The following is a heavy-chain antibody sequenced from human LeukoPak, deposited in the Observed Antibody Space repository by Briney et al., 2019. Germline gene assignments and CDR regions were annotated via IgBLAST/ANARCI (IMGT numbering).Heavy chain of an antibody. D-gene: IGHD6-13*01. CDR1: GGSINNGGYY. CDR2: IYYSGSS. Sequence: SETLSLTCTVSGGSINNGGYYWSWIRQHPGKGLEWIGYIYYSGSSYYNLSLRSRVTISVDTSKNHFSLKLSSVTAADTAVYYCATSPASSCLDDWGQGTLVTVSS. V-gene: IGHV4-31*03. CDR3: ATSPASSCLDD. J-gene: IGHJ4*02.